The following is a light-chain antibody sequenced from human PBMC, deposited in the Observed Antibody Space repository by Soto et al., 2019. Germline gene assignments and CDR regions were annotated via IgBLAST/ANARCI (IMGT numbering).Light chain of an antibody. J-gene: IGLJ1*01. Sequence: QSVLTQPASVSGSPGQSITISCTGTSSDVGGYDSVSWYQQHPGEAPKLMIFEVSNRPSGVSNRFSGSKSANTASLTISGLQPEDEADYYCSSYTSSSTYVFGTGTKVTVL. CDR2: EVS. V-gene: IGLV2-14*01. CDR3: SSYTSSSTYV. CDR1: SSDVGGYDS.